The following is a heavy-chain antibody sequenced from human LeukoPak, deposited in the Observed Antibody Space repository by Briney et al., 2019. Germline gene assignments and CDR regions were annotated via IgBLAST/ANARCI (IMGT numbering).Heavy chain of an antibody. CDR1: GFTFSSYS. D-gene: IGHD2-8*02. V-gene: IGHV3-21*01. CDR3: ARAQLGVSAGDY. J-gene: IGHJ4*02. CDR2: ISSSSSYI. Sequence: GGSLRLSCAASGFTFSSYSMNWVRQAPGKGLEWVSSISSSSSYIYYADSVKGRFTISRDNAKNSLYLQMNSLRAEDTAVYYCARAQLGVSAGDYWGQGTLVTVSS.